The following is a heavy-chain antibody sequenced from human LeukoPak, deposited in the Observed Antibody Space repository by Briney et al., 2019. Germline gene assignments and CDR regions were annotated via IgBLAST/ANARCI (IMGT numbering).Heavy chain of an antibody. V-gene: IGHV3-15*01. D-gene: IGHD3-22*01. CDR3: TTEYYYDSSGYYYVGY. J-gene: IGHJ4*02. CDR2: IKSKTDGGTT. CDR1: GFTFSDYN. Sequence: GGSLRLSCAASGFTFSDYNMRWIRQAPGKGLEWVGRIKSKTDGGTTDYAAPVKGRFTISRDDSKNTLYLQMNSLKTEDTAVYYCTTEYYYDSSGYYYVGYWGQGTLVTVSS.